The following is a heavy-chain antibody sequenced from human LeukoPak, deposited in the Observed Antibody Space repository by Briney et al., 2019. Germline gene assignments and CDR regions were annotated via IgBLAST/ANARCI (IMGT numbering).Heavy chain of an antibody. CDR1: GGSLSNYY. CDR2: INHSGST. J-gene: IGHJ5*02. D-gene: IGHD2/OR15-2a*01. Sequence: SETLSLTCAVYGGSLSNYYWSWIRQPPGKGLEWIGEINHSGSTKYNPSLKSRVTISVDMSKNQFSLELSSVTAADTAVYYCARGPAPGINLAWFAPGGQGTLVTVPS. V-gene: IGHV4-34*01. CDR3: ARGPAPGINLAWFAP.